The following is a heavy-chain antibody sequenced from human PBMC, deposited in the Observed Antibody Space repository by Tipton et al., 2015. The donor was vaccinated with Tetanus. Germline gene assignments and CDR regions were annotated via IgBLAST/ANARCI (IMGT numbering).Heavy chain of an antibody. Sequence: TLSLTCTVSRASMNSYYWTWIRQSAGKGLEWIGRIYPAVGTNYNPSLQSRVTMSVDTSKNHCSLNLTSVTAADTAVYYCARERLGPVTGTRFCFGYWGQGTLVIVSS. D-gene: IGHD6-19*01. V-gene: IGHV4-4*07. J-gene: IGHJ4*02. CDR2: IYPAVGT. CDR3: ARERLGPVTGTRFCFGY. CDR1: RASMNSYY.